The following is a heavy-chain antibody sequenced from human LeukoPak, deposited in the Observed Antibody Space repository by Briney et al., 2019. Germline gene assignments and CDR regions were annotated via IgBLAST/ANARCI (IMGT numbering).Heavy chain of an antibody. CDR2: INHSGST. V-gene: IGHV4-34*01. CDR1: GGSLSGYY. D-gene: IGHD2-21*02. Sequence: SETLSLTCAVYGGSLSGYYWSWIRQPPGKGLEWIGEINHSGSTNYNPSLKSRVTISVDTSKNQFSLKLSSVTAADTAVYYCARVAVVTATSYYYYYGMDVWGQGTTVTVSS. CDR3: ARVAVVTATSYYYYYGMDV. J-gene: IGHJ6*02.